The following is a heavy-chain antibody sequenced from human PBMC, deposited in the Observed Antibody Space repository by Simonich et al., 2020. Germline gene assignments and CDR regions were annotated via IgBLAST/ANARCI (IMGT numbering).Heavy chain of an antibody. CDR1: GYTFTGYY. V-gene: IGHV1-2*02. CDR2: INPNSGGT. J-gene: IGHJ3*02. Sequence: QVQLVQSGAEVKKPGASVKVSCKASGYTFTGYYMHWVRQAPGQGLEWKGRINPNSGGTNNAKKCKGRVTMTRDTSISTAYMELSRLRSDDTAVYYCARVRFEAFDIWGKGTMVTVSS. CDR3: ARVRFEAFDI.